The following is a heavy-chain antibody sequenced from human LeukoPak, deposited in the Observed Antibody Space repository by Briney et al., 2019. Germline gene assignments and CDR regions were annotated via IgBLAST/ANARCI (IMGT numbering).Heavy chain of an antibody. CDR3: ARGAKAF. Sequence: ASVKVSCKASGYNFTDYYIHWIRQAPGQGLEWMGWINPETGDTNYAQKFQDRVTLTRDTSLITFYMEVTSLISDDTAIYYCARGAKAFWGQGTLVTVSS. CDR1: GYNFTDYY. CDR2: INPETGDT. V-gene: IGHV1-2*02. J-gene: IGHJ4*02.